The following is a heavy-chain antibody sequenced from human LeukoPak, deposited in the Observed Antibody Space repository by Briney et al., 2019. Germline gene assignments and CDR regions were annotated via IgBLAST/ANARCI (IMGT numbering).Heavy chain of an antibody. CDR3: ARPPAGYCSGGSCFGGA. CDR1: GGSISSSSYY. V-gene: IGHV4-39*01. J-gene: IGHJ3*01. CDR2: IYYSGST. D-gene: IGHD2-15*01. Sequence: SETLSLTCTVSGGSISSSSYYWGWIRQPPGKGLEWIGSIYYSGSTYYNPSLKSRVTISVDTSKNQFSLKLSSVTAADTAVYYCARPPAGYCSGGSCFGGAWGQGTMVTVSS.